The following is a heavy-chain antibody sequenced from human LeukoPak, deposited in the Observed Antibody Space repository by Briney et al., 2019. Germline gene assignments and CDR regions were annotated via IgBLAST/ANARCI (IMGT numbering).Heavy chain of an antibody. CDR1: GGSFSGYY. V-gene: IGHV4-34*01. D-gene: IGHD4-11*01. J-gene: IGHJ6*02. Sequence: SETLSLTCAVYGGSFSGYYWSWIRQPPGKGLEWIGEINHSGSTNYNPSLKSRVTISVDTSKNQFSLKLSSVTAADTAVYYCARDRLVTTPYYYYGMDVWGQGTTVTVSS. CDR3: ARDRLVTTPYYYYGMDV. CDR2: INHSGST.